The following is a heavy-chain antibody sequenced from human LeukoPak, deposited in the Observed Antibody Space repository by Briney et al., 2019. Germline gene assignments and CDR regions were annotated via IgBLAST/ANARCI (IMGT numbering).Heavy chain of an antibody. CDR2: ISAYNGNT. D-gene: IGHD3-22*01. CDR1: GYTFTSYD. J-gene: IGHJ5*02. CDR3: ARDSSSVYYPDWFDP. V-gene: IGHV1-18*01. Sequence: ASVKVSCKASGYTFTSYDINWVRQAPGQGLEWVGWISAYNGNTNYAQKLQGRVTMTTDTSTSTAYMELRSLRSDDTAVYYCARDSSSVYYPDWFDPWGQGTRVTVSS.